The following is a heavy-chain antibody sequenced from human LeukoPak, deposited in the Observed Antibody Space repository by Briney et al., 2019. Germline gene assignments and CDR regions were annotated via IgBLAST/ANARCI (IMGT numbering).Heavy chain of an antibody. V-gene: IGHV4-59*01. Sequence: SETLSLTCTVSGGSISSYYWSWIRQPPGKGLEWVGYIYYSGSTNYNPSLKSRVTISVDTSKNQFSLKLSSVTAADTAVYYCARGSVTADYWGQGTLVTVSS. CDR1: GGSISSYY. CDR2: IYYSGST. J-gene: IGHJ4*02. D-gene: IGHD4-17*01. CDR3: ARGSVTADY.